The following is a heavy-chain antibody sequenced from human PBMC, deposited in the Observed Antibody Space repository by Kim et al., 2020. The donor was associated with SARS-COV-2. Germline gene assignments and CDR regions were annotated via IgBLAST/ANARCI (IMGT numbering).Heavy chain of an antibody. D-gene: IGHD3-22*01. CDR3: AKDFYYYDSSGTGDY. CDR2: ISWNSGSI. Sequence: GGSRRLSCAASGFTFGDYAMHWVRQAPGKGLEWVSGISWNSGSIGYADSVKGRFTISRDNAKNSLYLQMNSLRAEDTALYYCAKDFYYYDSSGTGDYWGQGTLVTVSS. CDR1: GFTFGDYA. V-gene: IGHV3-9*01. J-gene: IGHJ4*02.